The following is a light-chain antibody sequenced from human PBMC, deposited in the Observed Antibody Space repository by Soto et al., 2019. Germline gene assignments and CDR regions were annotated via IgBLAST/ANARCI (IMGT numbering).Light chain of an antibody. V-gene: IGKV1-5*01. Sequence: DIQMTQSPSTLSASIGDRVTITCRASQSISNWLAWYQQKPGKAPKLLIYDASTLEPGVPSSFSGSGSGTEFTLTISSLQPDDFAVYSCQQYNSFSWTFGQGTKVDIK. J-gene: IGKJ1*01. CDR1: QSISNW. CDR3: QQYNSFSWT. CDR2: DAS.